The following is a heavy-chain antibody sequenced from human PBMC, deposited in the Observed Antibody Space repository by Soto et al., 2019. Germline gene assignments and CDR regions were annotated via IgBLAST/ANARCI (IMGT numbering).Heavy chain of an antibody. CDR2: ITSSGSTT. Sequence: GGSLRLSCAASGFTFSSCAMNWVRQAPGKGLEWVSFITSSGSTTYYADSVKGRFTVSRDNVKNSLFLQMNSLRDEDTAVYYCARVAIASGGVIAVTYALDVWGQGTTVTVS. CDR3: ARVAIASGGVIAVTYALDV. V-gene: IGHV3-48*02. D-gene: IGHD3-16*02. CDR1: GFTFSSCA. J-gene: IGHJ6*02.